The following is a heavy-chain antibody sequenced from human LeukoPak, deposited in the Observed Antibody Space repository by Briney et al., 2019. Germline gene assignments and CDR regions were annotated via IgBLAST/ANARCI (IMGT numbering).Heavy chain of an antibody. D-gene: IGHD6-19*01. CDR1: GGTFSSYA. Sequence: SVKVSCKASGGTFSSYAISWVRQAPGQGLEWVGRIIPILGIANYAQKFQGRVTITADKSTSTAYMELSSLRSEDTAVYYCARDRYSSGWNYYYYYMDVWGKGTTVTVSS. V-gene: IGHV1-69*04. CDR2: IIPILGIA. CDR3: ARDRYSSGWNYYYYYMDV. J-gene: IGHJ6*03.